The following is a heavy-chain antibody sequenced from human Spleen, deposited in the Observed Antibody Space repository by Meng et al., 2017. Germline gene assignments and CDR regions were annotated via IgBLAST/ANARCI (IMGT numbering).Heavy chain of an antibody. J-gene: IGHJ4*02. D-gene: IGHD2-2*01. V-gene: IGHV2-5*01. CDR1: GFSLSTSGVG. CDR3: ARTYGTTDY. Sequence: QITLKESGPTLVKPTQTLTLTCTFSGFSLSTSGVGVGWIRQPPGKALEWLALIYWNDDKSYRPSLERRLTLTKDTSKNQVLLKMANMDPVDTATYYCARTYGTTDYWGQGALVTVSS. CDR2: IYWNDDK.